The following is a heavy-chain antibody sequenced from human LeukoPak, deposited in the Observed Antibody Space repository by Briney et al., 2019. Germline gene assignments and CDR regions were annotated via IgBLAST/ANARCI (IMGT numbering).Heavy chain of an antibody. Sequence: NPGGSLRLSCAASGFTFSDYYMSWIRQAPGKGLEWVSYISSSGSTIYYADSVKGRFTISRDNSKNTLYLQMNSLRAEDTAVYYCARDHGTGSSWYPYYFDYWGQGTLVTVSS. J-gene: IGHJ4*02. D-gene: IGHD6-13*01. V-gene: IGHV3-11*01. CDR1: GFTFSDYY. CDR2: ISSSGSTI. CDR3: ARDHGTGSSWYPYYFDY.